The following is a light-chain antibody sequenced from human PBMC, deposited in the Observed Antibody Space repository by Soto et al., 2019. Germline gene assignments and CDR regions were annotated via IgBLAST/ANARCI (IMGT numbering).Light chain of an antibody. CDR3: HQYHNWPWT. V-gene: IGKV3-15*01. Sequence: EVVMAQSPATLSVSPGERATLSCSASQSVSSNLAWYQQKPGQTPRLLIYVASTRATGVPARFSGSGSGTEFTLTISSLQSEDFAVYYCHQYHNWPWTFGQGTRGEIK. CDR1: QSVSSN. CDR2: VAS. J-gene: IGKJ1*01.